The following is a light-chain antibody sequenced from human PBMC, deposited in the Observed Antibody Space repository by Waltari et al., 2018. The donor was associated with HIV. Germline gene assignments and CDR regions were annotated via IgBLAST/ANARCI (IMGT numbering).Light chain of an antibody. CDR2: WAS. V-gene: IGKV4-1*01. Sequence: DIVLTQSPDSLAVSLGARATINCMSSQSVSYSSSNRNYLAWYQQKPGQPPKLLISWASTRESGVPDRFSGRGSETEFTLTIRNLQAEDVAVYYCQQYYSTPLTFGGGTRLEIK. CDR3: QQYYSTPLT. J-gene: IGKJ4*01. CDR1: QSVSYSSSNRNY.